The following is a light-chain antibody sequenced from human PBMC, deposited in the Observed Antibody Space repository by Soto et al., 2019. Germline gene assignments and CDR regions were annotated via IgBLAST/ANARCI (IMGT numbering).Light chain of an antibody. V-gene: IGLV2-14*03. CDR3: SSYTSSSTYV. CDR1: SSDVGGYNY. CDR2: DVS. Sequence: QSALTQPASVSGSPGQSITISCTGTSSDVGGYNYVSWYQQHPGKVPKLMIYDVSNRPSGVSNRLSGSKSGNTASLTISGLQAEDEADYYCSSYTSSSTYVFGIGTKLTVL. J-gene: IGLJ1*01.